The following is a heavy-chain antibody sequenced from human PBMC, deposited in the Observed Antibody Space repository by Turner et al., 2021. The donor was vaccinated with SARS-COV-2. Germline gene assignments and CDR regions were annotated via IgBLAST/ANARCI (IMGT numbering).Heavy chain of an antibody. CDR2: IIPVLNMS. Sequence: QVQLVQSGAEVKKPGSSVKVSCTASGVNFTNYGFNWVRQAPGQGLEWMGRIIPVLNMSEYEQKFQGRVTIIADKTTNTAYMELTSLRSEDTATYYSAIEVIMRGNGYGDQTYYFDYWGQGTLVIVSS. D-gene: IGHD2-21*01. CDR3: AIEVIMRGNGYGDQTYYFDY. V-gene: IGHV1-69*04. CDR1: GVNFTNYG. J-gene: IGHJ4*02.